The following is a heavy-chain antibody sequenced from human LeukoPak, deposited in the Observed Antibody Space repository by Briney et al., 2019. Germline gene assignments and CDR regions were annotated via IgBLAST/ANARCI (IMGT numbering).Heavy chain of an antibody. V-gene: IGHV3-7*04. D-gene: IGHD6-13*01. Sequence: TGGSLRLSCAASGFTFSSYWMNWARQAPGKGLEWVASINHNGNVNYYVDSVKGRFTISRDNAKNTLYLQMNSLRAEDTAVYYCARVSSSWYLAADYWGQGTLVTVSS. CDR3: ARVSSSWYLAADY. J-gene: IGHJ4*02. CDR2: INHNGNVN. CDR1: GFTFSSYW.